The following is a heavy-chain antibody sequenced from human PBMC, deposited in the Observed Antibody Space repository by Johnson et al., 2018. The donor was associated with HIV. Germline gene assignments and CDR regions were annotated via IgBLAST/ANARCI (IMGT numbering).Heavy chain of an antibody. D-gene: IGHD4-17*01. CDR2: IKQDESEK. J-gene: IGHJ3*02. CDR3: ARDASYGDYAVDI. Sequence: MLLVESGGGLVQPGGSLRLSCAASGFTFSSYWMSWVRQAPGKGLEWVANIKQDESEKYYVDSVKGRFTISRDNAKNSLYLQLNSLRAEDTAVYYCARDASYGDYAVDIWGQGTMVTVSS. CDR1: GFTFSSYW. V-gene: IGHV3-7*01.